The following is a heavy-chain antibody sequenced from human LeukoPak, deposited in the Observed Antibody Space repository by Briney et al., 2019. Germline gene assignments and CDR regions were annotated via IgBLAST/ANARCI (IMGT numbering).Heavy chain of an antibody. J-gene: IGHJ3*02. D-gene: IGHD3-9*01. V-gene: IGHV3-30*02. CDR3: AKGYYYDVLTAYRRDVFDI. CDR2: FRVGGNNK. Sequence: GSLRLFCSASGFLFRNRELAWVRPAPGQGVEGVASFRVGGNNKYYADSVKGRFTISRDNSKNTLRLQMNSLRAGDTTIYYCAKGYYYDVLTAYRRDVFDIWGQGTMVTVSS. CDR1: GFLFRNRE.